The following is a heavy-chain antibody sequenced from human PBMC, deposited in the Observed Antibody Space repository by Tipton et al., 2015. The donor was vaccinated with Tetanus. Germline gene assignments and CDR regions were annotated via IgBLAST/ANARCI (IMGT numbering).Heavy chain of an antibody. CDR2: VYYNGNT. V-gene: IGHV4-59*12. CDR3: ARANNDFPKKGPFDS. CDR1: GGSISGSY. D-gene: IGHD3-3*01. J-gene: IGHJ4*02. Sequence: TLSLTCTVSGGSISGSYWNWIRQPPGKGLEWIGYVYYNGNTHYNPALKSRVTISVDTSKNQFSLRLRSVAAADTAVYYCARANNDFPKKGPFDSWGQGSLVIVSS.